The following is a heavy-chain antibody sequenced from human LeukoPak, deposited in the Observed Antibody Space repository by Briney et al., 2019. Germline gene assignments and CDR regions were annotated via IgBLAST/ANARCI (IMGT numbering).Heavy chain of an antibody. CDR2: VYYGRSP. Sequence: SETLSLTCTVSGDSISRSTYYWAWIRQPPGKGLEWIGSVYYGRSPYFNPSLESRATISVDSSKNHFSLKMSSVTAADTAVYYCARSSGTGTFSYWGQGTLVTVSS. CDR1: GDSISRSTYY. V-gene: IGHV4-39*02. D-gene: IGHD6-25*01. CDR3: ARSSGTGTFSY. J-gene: IGHJ4*02.